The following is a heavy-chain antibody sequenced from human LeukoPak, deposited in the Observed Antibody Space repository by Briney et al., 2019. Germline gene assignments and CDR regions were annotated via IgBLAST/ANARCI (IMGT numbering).Heavy chain of an antibody. J-gene: IGHJ4*02. V-gene: IGHV3-66*01. D-gene: IGHD6-13*01. CDR1: GFMFNNYW. CDR3: ARAGPSSSWHQFDY. CDR2: IYSGGST. Sequence: GGSLRLSCAASGFMFNNYWMTWVRQAPGKGLEWVSVIYSGGSTYYADSVKGRITISRDNSKNTLYLQMNSLRAEDTAVYYCARAGPSSSWHQFDYWGQGTLVTVSS.